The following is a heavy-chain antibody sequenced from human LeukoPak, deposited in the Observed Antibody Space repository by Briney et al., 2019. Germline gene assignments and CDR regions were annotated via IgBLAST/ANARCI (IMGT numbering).Heavy chain of an antibody. CDR3: ARGMYYYDSSDIGGGYYFDY. Sequence: GRSLRLSCAASGFTFGSYAMHWVRQAPGKGLEWVAVISYHGSNKYYADSVKGRFTISRDSSKKTVFLQMNSLRAEDTAVYYCARGMYYYDSSDIGGGYYFDYWGQGTLVTVSS. CDR2: ISYHGSNK. D-gene: IGHD3-22*01. J-gene: IGHJ4*02. CDR1: GFTFGSYA. V-gene: IGHV3-30-3*01.